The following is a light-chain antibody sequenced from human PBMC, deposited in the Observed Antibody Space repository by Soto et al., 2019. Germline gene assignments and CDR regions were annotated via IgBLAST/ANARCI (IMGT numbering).Light chain of an antibody. J-gene: IGKJ5*01. CDR1: QSVSSTY. Sequence: EIVLTQSPGTLSLCPGERASRSCRASQSVSSTYLAWYQQKPGQAPRLLIYDASNRATGIPARFSGSGSGTEFALTISSLQSEDFAVYYCQQYNNWPFTFGQGTRLEIK. V-gene: IGKV3D-15*01. CDR2: DAS. CDR3: QQYNNWPFT.